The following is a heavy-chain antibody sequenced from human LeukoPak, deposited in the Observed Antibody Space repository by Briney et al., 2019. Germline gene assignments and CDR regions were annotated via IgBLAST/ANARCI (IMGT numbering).Heavy chain of an antibody. V-gene: IGHV4-34*01. CDR1: GGSFSGYY. J-gene: IGHJ4*02. Sequence: PSETLSLTCAVYGGSFSGYYWSWIRQPPGKGLEWIGEINHSGSTNYNPSLKSRATISVDTSKNQFSLKLSSVTAADTAVYYCAREGYDSSGYYLYWGQGTLVTVSS. CDR2: INHSGST. D-gene: IGHD3-22*01. CDR3: AREGYDSSGYYLY.